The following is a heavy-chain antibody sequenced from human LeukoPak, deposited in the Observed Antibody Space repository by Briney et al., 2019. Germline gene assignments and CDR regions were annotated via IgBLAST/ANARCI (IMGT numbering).Heavy chain of an antibody. V-gene: IGHV4-34*01. D-gene: IGHD2-2*01. CDR3: ARLGVRVVPAAVFDY. CDR1: GGSFSGYY. Sequence: SETLSLTCAVYGGSFSGYYWSWIRQPPGKELEWVGEINHSGSTNYNPSLKSRVTISVDTSKNQFSLKLSSVTAADTAVYYCARLGVRVVPAAVFDYWGQGTLVTVSS. CDR2: INHSGST. J-gene: IGHJ4*02.